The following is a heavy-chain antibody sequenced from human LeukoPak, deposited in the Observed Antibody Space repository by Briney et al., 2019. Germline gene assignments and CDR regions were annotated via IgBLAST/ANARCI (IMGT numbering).Heavy chain of an antibody. CDR1: GGTFSSYA. CDR2: IIPIFGTA. Sequence: ASVKVSCKASGGTFSSYAISWVRQAPGQGLEWMGRIIPIFGTANYAQKFQGRVTITADESTTKAFMELSSLRSDDTAVYYCARGRVSGTTLVTWFDTWGQGTLVTVSS. D-gene: IGHD5-18*01. V-gene: IGHV1-69*15. J-gene: IGHJ5*02. CDR3: ARGRVSGTTLVTWFDT.